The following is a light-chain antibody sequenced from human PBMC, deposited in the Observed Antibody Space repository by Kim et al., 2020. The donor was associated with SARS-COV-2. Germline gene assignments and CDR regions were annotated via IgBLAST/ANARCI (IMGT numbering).Light chain of an antibody. V-gene: IGKV1-17*02. CDR3: QHLNAYPIT. Sequence: SLAAWVVNVVTIACRASHVVVNQIDWYQVKPGKAPKLLINVLSGVQTSRFSGSGYGTDFALTISDLRPDDSATYYCQHLNAYPITFGQGTRLEIK. J-gene: IGKJ5*01. CDR1: HVVVNQ. CDR2: VLS.